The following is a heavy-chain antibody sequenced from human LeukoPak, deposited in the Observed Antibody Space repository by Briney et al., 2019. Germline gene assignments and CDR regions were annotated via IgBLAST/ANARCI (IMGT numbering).Heavy chain of an antibody. CDR3: TTQGFVGGSRTFFDY. Sequence: GGSLRLSCVASGFTVTNAWMSWVRQAPGKGPERVGRIKSKSDGGTTDYDAPVKGRFIISREDSKNTLYLQMNSLRSEDTAVYYCTTQGFVGGSRTFFDYWGQGTLATVSS. V-gene: IGHV3-15*01. CDR1: GFTVTNAW. J-gene: IGHJ4*02. D-gene: IGHD3-16*01. CDR2: IKSKSDGGTT.